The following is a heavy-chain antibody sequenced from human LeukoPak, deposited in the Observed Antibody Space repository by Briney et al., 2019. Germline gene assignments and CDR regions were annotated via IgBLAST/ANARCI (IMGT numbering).Heavy chain of an antibody. V-gene: IGHV3-23*01. J-gene: IGHJ3*02. Sequence: GGSLRLSCAASGFTFSSYAMSWVRQAPGKGLEWVSAISGSGGSTYYADSVKGRFTISRDNSKNTLYLQMNSLRAEDTAVYYCAKDRRGYSGYDATWAFDIWGQGTMVTVSS. D-gene: IGHD5-12*01. CDR2: ISGSGGST. CDR1: GFTFSSYA. CDR3: AKDRRGYSGYDATWAFDI.